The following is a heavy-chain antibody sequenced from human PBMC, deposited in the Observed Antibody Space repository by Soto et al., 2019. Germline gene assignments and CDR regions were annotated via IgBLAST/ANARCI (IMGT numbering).Heavy chain of an antibody. Sequence: GGSLRLSCAASGFTFSSYEMNWVRQAPGKGLEWVSYISSSGSTIYYADLVKGRFTISRDNAKNSVSLQMNSLRAEDTAVYYCAREYTAWPLAYGLDVWGQGTTVTVSS. CDR1: GFTFSSYE. CDR2: ISSSGSTI. CDR3: AREYTAWPLAYGLDV. V-gene: IGHV3-48*03. J-gene: IGHJ6*02. D-gene: IGHD2-2*02.